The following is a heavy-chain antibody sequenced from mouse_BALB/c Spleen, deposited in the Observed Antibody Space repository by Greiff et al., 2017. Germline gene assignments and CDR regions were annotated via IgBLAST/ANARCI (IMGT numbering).Heavy chain of an antibody. J-gene: IGHJ1*01. V-gene: IGHV2-6-7*01. Sequence: QVQLQQSGPGLVAPSQSLSITCTVSGFSLTGYGVNWVRQPPGKGLEWLGMIWGDGSTDYNSALKSRLSISKDNSKSQVFLKMNSLQTDDTARYYCAREIDDYGWYFDVWGAGTTVTVSS. CDR1: GFSLTGYG. D-gene: IGHD2-4*01. CDR2: IWGDGST. CDR3: AREIDDYGWYFDV.